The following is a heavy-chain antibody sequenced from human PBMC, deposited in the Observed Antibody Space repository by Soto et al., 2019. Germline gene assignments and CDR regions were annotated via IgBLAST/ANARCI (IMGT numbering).Heavy chain of an antibody. CDR2: INPSGGST. J-gene: IGHJ6*02. CDR1: GYTFTSYY. D-gene: IGHD3-10*01. Sequence: GASVKVSCKASGYTFTSYYMHWVRQAPGQGLEWMGIINPSGGSTRYAQKFQGRVTITRDTSASTAYMELSSLRSEDTALYYCARDGARGVTPPRYGMDVWGQGTTVTVSS. V-gene: IGHV1-46*01. CDR3: ARDGARGVTPPRYGMDV.